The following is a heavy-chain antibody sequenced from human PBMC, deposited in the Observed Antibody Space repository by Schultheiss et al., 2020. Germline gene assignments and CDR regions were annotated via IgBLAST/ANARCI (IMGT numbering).Heavy chain of an antibody. CDR1: GFIFSNYG. CDR2: IQFDGSNK. Sequence: GGSLRLSCAASGFIFSNYGMHWVRQAPGKGLEWVSFIQFDGSNKYYGDSVKGRFTVSRDNSKNTLHMQMNSLRPEDTAIYYCAKDRENFSGWYGASDYWGQGTLVTVSS. V-gene: IGHV3-30*02. CDR3: AKDRENFSGWYGASDY. D-gene: IGHD6-19*01. J-gene: IGHJ4*02.